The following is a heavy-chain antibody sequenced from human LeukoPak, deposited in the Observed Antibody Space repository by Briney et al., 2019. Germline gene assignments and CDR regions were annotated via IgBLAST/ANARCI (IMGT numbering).Heavy chain of an antibody. V-gene: IGHV4-59*01. J-gene: IGHJ3*02. CDR1: GGSISSYY. CDR2: IYYSGST. CDR3: ARLTYSSGWYKVDAFDI. D-gene: IGHD6-19*01. Sequence: PSETLSLTCTVSGGSISSYYWSWIRQPPGKGLEWIGYIYYSGSTNYKPSLKSRVTISVDTSKNQFSLKLSSVTAADTAVHYCARLTYSSGWYKVDAFDIWGQGTMVTVSS.